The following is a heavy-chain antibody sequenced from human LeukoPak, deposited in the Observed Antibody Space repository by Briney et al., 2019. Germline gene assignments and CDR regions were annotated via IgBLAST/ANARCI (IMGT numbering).Heavy chain of an antibody. Sequence: MSSETLSLTCAVYGESFSGYYWSWIRQPPGKGLEWIGEINHSGSTNYNPSLKSRLTISVDTSKNQFSLKLSSVTAADTAVYYCASHSGGYAYWGQGTLVTVSS. D-gene: IGHD5-12*01. V-gene: IGHV4-34*01. CDR3: ASHSGGYAY. J-gene: IGHJ4*02. CDR2: INHSGST. CDR1: GESFSGYY.